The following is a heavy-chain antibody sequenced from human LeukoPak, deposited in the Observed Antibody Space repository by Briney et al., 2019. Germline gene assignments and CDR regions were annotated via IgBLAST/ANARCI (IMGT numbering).Heavy chain of an antibody. CDR1: GDSIRSGTYN. V-gene: IGHV4-61*02. J-gene: IGHJ4*02. CDR3: ARGGGATRIDY. Sequence: SQTLSLTCSVSGDSIRSGTYNWSWIRQPAGKGLEWIGRIYTSGSTSYNPSLKSRVTISLDTSKNQFSLKLTSVTAADTAVYYCARGGGATRIDYWGQGTLVTVSS. D-gene: IGHD5-12*01. CDR2: IYTSGST.